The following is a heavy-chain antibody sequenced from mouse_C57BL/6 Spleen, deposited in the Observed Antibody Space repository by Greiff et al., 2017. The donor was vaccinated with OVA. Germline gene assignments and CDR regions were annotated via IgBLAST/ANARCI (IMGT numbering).Heavy chain of an antibody. V-gene: IGHV1-42*01. CDR2: INPSTGGT. J-gene: IGHJ2*01. CDR1: GYSFTGYY. CDR3: ARGDYYGSSAFDY. Sequence: VQLQQSGPELVKPGASVKISCKASGYSFTGYYMNWVKQSPEKSLEWIGEINPSTGGTTYNQKFKAKATLTVDKSSSTAYMQLKSLTSEDSAVYYCARGDYYGSSAFDYWGQGTTLTVSS. D-gene: IGHD1-1*01.